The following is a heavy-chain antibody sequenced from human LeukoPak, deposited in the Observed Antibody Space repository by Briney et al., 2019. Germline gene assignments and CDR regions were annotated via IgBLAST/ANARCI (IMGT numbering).Heavy chain of an antibody. V-gene: IGHV3-21*01. CDR1: GFGLSDYD. J-gene: IGHJ5*02. D-gene: IGHD2-2*01. CDR2: ISTGSRYI. Sequence: GGSLRLSCAASGFGLSDYDMNWVRQAPGKGLEWVSSISTGSRYIYYAYSVKGRFTISRDDAKNSLYLQMDYLRAEDTAVYYCARADCSGSTCYLRRSWFDPWGQGTLVTVSS. CDR3: ARADCSGSTCYLRRSWFDP.